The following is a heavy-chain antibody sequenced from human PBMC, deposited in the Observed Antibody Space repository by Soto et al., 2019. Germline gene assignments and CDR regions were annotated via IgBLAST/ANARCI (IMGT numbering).Heavy chain of an antibody. Sequence: EVQLVESGGGLVQPGGSLRLSCAASGFTLSDYYMDWVRQAPGKGLEWVGRTRNKANGYSTEYAASVKGRFTISRDDSQSSLNMQMNSLKTDDTAVYYCAIVNVGDCSVSSCQNFALWGQGTTFT. D-gene: IGHD2-15*01. J-gene: IGHJ3*01. CDR1: GFTLSDYY. V-gene: IGHV3-72*01. CDR2: TRNKANGYST. CDR3: AIVNVGDCSVSSCQNFAL.